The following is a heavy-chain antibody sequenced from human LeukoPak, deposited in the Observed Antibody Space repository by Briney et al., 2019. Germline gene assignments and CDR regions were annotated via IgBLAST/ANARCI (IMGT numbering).Heavy chain of an antibody. D-gene: IGHD5-24*01. J-gene: IGHJ4*02. Sequence: SVKVSCKASGGTFSSYAISWVRQAPRQGLEWMGGIIPIFGTANYAQKFQGRVTITTDESTSTAYMELSSLRSEDTAVYYCAREAVEMAITHFDYWGQGTLVTVSS. V-gene: IGHV1-69*05. CDR1: GGTFSSYA. CDR2: IIPIFGTA. CDR3: AREAVEMAITHFDY.